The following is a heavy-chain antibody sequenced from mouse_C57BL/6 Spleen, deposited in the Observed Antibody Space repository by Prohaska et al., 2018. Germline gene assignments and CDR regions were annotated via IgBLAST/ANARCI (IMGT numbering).Heavy chain of an antibody. D-gene: IGHD1-1*02. CDR3: MRYGGNYWYFDV. Sequence: EVQLLETGGGLVQPGGSRGLSCEGSGFTFSGFWMSWVRQTPWKTLEWIGDINSDGSAINYAPSIKDRVTIFRDNDKSTLYLQMSNVRSEDTATYFCMRYGGNYWYFDVWGTGTTVTVSS. CDR1: GFTFSGFW. CDR2: INSDGSAI. V-gene: IGHV11-2*01. J-gene: IGHJ1*03.